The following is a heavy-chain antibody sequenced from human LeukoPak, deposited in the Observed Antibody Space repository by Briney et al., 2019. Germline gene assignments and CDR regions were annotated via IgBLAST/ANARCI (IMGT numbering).Heavy chain of an antibody. V-gene: IGHV7-4-1*02. CDR3: ARTYYDFWSGYHEFDY. CDR1: GYTFTRNA. CDR2: INPNTGNP. D-gene: IGHD3-3*01. Sequence: ASVKVSCKASGYTFTRNALNWVRQAPGQGLDWMGWINPNTGNPTYAQGFTGRFVFSLDTSVSTAYLRITSLKAGDTAVYYCARTYYDFWSGYHEFDYWGQGTLVTVSS. J-gene: IGHJ4*02.